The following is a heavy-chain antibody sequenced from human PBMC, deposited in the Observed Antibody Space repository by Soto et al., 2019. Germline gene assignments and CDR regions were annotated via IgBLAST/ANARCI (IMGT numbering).Heavy chain of an antibody. V-gene: IGHV1-69*13. Sequence: SVKVSCKASGGTFSNYPITWVRRAPGQGLEWLGGIIPIFGKADYTQKFQGRVTITADEPTSTAYMEISSLRSEDTAVYYCASGGEYYDENLPHYYFFGMHVWGPGTTVTVSS. D-gene: IGHD3-16*01. CDR2: IIPIFGKA. CDR3: ASGGEYYDENLPHYYFFGMHV. J-gene: IGHJ6*02. CDR1: GGTFSNYP.